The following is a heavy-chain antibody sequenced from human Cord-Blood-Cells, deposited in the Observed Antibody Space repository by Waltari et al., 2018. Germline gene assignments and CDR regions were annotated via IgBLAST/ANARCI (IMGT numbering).Heavy chain of an antibody. Sequence: QVPLVQSGAEVKKPGASVKVSCKASGYPFTGHYLHWVRQAPGQGLKWMGWINPNSGGTNYAQKFQGRVTMTRDTSISTAYMELSRLRSDDTAVYYCARDRSGSYFDYWGQGTLVTVSS. D-gene: IGHD1-26*01. J-gene: IGHJ4*02. CDR2: INPNSGGT. V-gene: IGHV1-2*02. CDR3: ARDRSGSYFDY. CDR1: GYPFTGHY.